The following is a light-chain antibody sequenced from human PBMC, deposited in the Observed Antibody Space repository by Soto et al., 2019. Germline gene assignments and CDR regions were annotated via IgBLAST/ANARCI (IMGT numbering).Light chain of an antibody. CDR1: QGIGNA. CDR2: GAS. V-gene: IGKV1-17*01. Sequence: DVQMTQSPSSLSAAVGDRVTITCQASQGIGNALGWYQQKPGKPPKVLIYGASNLQSGVPPRFSGSGFGTDFTLTISSLQAEDFASYYCQQLRSYPSTFGGGTKVDIK. CDR3: QQLRSYPST. J-gene: IGKJ4*01.